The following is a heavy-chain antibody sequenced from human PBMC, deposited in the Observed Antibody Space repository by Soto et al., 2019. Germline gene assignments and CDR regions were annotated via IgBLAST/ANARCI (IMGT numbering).Heavy chain of an antibody. CDR3: ARGHTGGRLDF. D-gene: IGHD3-16*01. CDR2: LIPIFGTA. Sequence: SVKVSCKASGGTFSSYAISWVRQAPGHGLAWMGGLIPIFGTANYAQKFQGRVTITADESTSTDYMELSSLRSEDTAVYYCARGHTGGRLDFWGQGTLVTVSA. CDR1: GGTFSSYA. J-gene: IGHJ4*02. V-gene: IGHV1-69*13.